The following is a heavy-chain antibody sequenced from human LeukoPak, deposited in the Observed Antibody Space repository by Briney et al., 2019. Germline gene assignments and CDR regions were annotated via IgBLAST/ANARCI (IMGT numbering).Heavy chain of an antibody. D-gene: IGHD3-16*01. J-gene: IGHJ5*02. CDR2: INPSGGST. CDR3: ARVSPHRKMSYGNQNWFDT. Sequence: ASVKVSCKASGYTFTSYYMHWVRQAPGQGLEWMGIINPSGGSTSYAQKFQGRVTMTRDMSTSTVYMELSSLRSEDTAVYYCARVSPHRKMSYGNQNWFDTWGQGTLVTVSS. V-gene: IGHV1-46*01. CDR1: GYTFTSYY.